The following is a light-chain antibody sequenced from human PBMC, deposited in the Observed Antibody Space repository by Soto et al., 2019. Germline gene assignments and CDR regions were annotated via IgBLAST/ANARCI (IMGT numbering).Light chain of an antibody. CDR1: EDISSY. V-gene: IGKV1-9*01. Sequence: DIQLTQSPSFLSASVGDRVTITCRASEDISSYLSWYHQKPGKIPKLLISAASTLQTGVPSRISGSGSGTEFTLTISGLHPEEFATYYFQQFSGYPITFGQGTRLEI. J-gene: IGKJ5*01. CDR3: QQFSGYPIT. CDR2: AAS.